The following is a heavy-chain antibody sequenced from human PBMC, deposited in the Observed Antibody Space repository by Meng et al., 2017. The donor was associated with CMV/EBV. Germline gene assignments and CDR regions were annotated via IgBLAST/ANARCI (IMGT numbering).Heavy chain of an antibody. CDR2: IRYDGSNK. CDR1: GFTFSNYG. CDR3: AKRRGSSWYGWFDP. Sequence: GESLMTSCAASGFTFSNYGMHWGRQAPGKGLEWVTFIRYDGSNKYYADSVKGRFTISRDNSKNTLYLQMNSLRGEDTAGYYCAKRRGSSWYGWFDPWGQGTLVTVSS. J-gene: IGHJ5*02. V-gene: IGHV3-30*02. D-gene: IGHD6-13*01.